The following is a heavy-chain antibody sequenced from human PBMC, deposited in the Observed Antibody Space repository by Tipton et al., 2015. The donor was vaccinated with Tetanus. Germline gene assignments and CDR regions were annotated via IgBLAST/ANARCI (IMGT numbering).Heavy chain of an antibody. CDR3: ARGLDHKFDY. V-gene: IGHV4-30-4*01. J-gene: IGHJ4*02. CDR1: GGSISSGDYY. CDR2: IYYSGST. D-gene: IGHD3/OR15-3a*01. Sequence: RSLRLSCTVSGGSISSGDYYWSWIRQPPGKGLEWIGYIYYSGSTYYNPSLKSRVTISVDTSKIQFSLKLSSVTAADTAVYYCARGLDHKFDYWGLATLVFVSS.